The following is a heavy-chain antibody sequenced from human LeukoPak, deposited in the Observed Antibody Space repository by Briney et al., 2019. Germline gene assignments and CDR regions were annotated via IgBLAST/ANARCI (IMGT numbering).Heavy chain of an antibody. Sequence: GGSLRLSCAASGFTLRHYWVHWVRRVPGKRLVWVSRISGDGSVTNYADSVKGRFTISRDNAKNTLFLQINSLRAEDTAVYYCARYSSSSGGASYYLDYWGHGTLITVSS. V-gene: IGHV3-74*01. CDR3: ARYSSSSGGASYYLDY. D-gene: IGHD6-6*01. CDR1: GFTLRHYW. J-gene: IGHJ4*01. CDR2: ISGDGSVT.